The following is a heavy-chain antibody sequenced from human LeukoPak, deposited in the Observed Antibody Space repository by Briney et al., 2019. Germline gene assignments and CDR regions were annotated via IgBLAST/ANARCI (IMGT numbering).Heavy chain of an antibody. CDR2: IYPGDSDT. CDR3: ARSPRGEFRYDSSGYYDY. J-gene: IGHJ4*02. CDR1: GYSFTSYW. Sequence: GESLKISCKGSGYSFTSYWIGWVRQMPGKGLEWMGIIYPGDSDTRYSPSFQGQVTISADKSISTAYLQWSSLKASDTAMYYCARSPRGEFRYDSSGYYDYWGQGTLVTVSS. V-gene: IGHV5-51*01. D-gene: IGHD3-22*01.